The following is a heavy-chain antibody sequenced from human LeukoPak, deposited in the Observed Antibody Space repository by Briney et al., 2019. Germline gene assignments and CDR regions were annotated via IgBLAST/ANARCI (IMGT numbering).Heavy chain of an antibody. CDR1: GYTFTGYY. CDR3: ARDFRGRSYYDSSGHGYLY. J-gene: IGHJ4*02. Sequence: ASVKVSCKASGYTFTGYYMHWVRQAPGQGLEWMGRINPNSGGTNYAQKFQGRVTMTRDTSISTAYMELSRLRSDDTAVYYCARDFRGRSYYDSSGHGYLYWGQGTLVTVSS. D-gene: IGHD3-22*01. CDR2: INPNSGGT. V-gene: IGHV1-2*06.